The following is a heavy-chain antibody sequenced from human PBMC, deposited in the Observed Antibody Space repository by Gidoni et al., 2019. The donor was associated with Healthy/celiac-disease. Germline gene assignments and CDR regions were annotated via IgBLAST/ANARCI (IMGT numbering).Heavy chain of an antibody. CDR3: AKGRRDGYYFDY. Sequence: EVQLLESGGGLVQPGGSLRLSCSASGFTFSSYAMRWVRQAPGTGPEWVSATSGRGGSTYHAHSVKGRFTSSSDNSKNMLYLQMNSLGAEDTAGYYCAKGRRDGYYFDYWCQGTLVTVSA. CDR1: GFTFSSYA. J-gene: IGHJ4*02. D-gene: IGHD5-12*01. CDR2: TSGRGGST. V-gene: IGHV3-23*01.